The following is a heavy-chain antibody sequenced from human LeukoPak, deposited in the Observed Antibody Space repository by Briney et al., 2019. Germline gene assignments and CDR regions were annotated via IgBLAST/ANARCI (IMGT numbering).Heavy chain of an antibody. CDR3: ARDNFPPDGDYYYGMDV. V-gene: IGHV1-46*01. CDR1: GYTFTSYY. J-gene: IGHJ6*02. D-gene: IGHD2-8*01. Sequence: GASVKVSCKASGYTFTSYYMHWVRQAPGQGLEWMGIINPTGDSTTYAQKFQGRITMTRDTSASTVYMELSSPRSEDTAVYYCARDNFPPDGDYYYGMDVWGQGTTVTVSS. CDR2: INPTGDST.